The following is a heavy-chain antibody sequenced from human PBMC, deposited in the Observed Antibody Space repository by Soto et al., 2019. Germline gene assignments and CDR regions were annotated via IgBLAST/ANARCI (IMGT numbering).Heavy chain of an antibody. D-gene: IGHD6-19*01. CDR3: AKQYSSGWRQEPFDY. CDR1: GFTFSTYA. J-gene: IGHJ4*02. V-gene: IGHV3-23*01. Sequence: GGSLRLSCAASGFTFSTYAMHWVRQAPGKGLEWVSAISGSSGSTYYADSVKGRFTISRDNSKNTLYLQMNSLRAEDTAVYYCAKQYSSGWRQEPFDYWGQGTLVTVSS. CDR2: ISGSSGST.